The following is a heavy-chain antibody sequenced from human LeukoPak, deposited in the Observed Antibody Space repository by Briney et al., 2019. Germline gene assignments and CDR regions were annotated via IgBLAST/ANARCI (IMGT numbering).Heavy chain of an antibody. J-gene: IGHJ4*02. CDR1: GYTFTSYG. V-gene: IGHV1-18*01. D-gene: IGHD6-19*01. CDR2: ISAYNGNT. CDR3: ARAVGYSSGWYFDY. Sequence: VSVKVSCKASGYTFTSYGISWVRQAPGQGLEWMGWISAYNGNTNYAQKLQGRVTMTTDTSTSTAYMELSSLRSEDTAVYYCARAVGYSSGWYFDYWGQGTLVTVSS.